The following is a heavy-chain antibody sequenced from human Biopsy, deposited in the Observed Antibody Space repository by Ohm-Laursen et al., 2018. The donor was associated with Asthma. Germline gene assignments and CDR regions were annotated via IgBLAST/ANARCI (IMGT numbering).Heavy chain of an antibody. Sequence: SLRLSCAASGFTVSRDHMFWVRPAPGKGLEWVSVIYSGGTSDTADSVRGRFTISRDFYKNTLYLQMDSLRAEDTAVYYCARGDSSGWSHYYFDSWGQGTLVTVSS. V-gene: IGHV3-53*01. CDR2: IYSGGTS. CDR1: GFTVSRDH. J-gene: IGHJ4*02. D-gene: IGHD6-19*01. CDR3: ARGDSSGWSHYYFDS.